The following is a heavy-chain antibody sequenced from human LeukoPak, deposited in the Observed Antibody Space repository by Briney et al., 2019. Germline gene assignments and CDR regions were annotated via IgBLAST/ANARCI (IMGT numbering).Heavy chain of an antibody. CDR1: GYTFSGYH. CDR3: ERAFPDYSSPFAY. J-gene: IGHJ4*02. D-gene: IGHD6-19*01. V-gene: IGHV1-2*07. CDR2: INPKTGGT. Sequence: ASVKVSCKASGYTFSGYHIHWVPQAPGQGLEWVVWINPKTGGTNYAHKFQVRGTLTRDTSISTAYMELSSLRSADTAVYYCERAFPDYSSPFAYWGQGDLVTASS.